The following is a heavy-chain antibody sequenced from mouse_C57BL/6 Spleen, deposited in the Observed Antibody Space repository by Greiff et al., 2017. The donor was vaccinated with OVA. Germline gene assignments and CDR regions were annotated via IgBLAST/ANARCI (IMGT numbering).Heavy chain of an antibody. D-gene: IGHD2-5*01. CDR1: GFSLTSYG. Sequence: QVQLKESGPGLVAPSQRLSITCTVSGFSLTSYGVDWVRQSPGKGLEWLGVIWGVGSTNYNSALKSRLSISKDNSKSQVFLKMNSLQTDDTAMYYCDRYSNFHAMDYWGQGTSVTVSS. J-gene: IGHJ4*01. CDR2: IWGVGST. V-gene: IGHV2-6*01. CDR3: DRYSNFHAMDY.